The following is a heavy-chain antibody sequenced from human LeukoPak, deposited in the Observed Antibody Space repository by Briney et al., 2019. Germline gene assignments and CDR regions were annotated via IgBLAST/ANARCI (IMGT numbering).Heavy chain of an antibody. CDR1: GFTFSSYA. CDR2: ISYDGSNK. CDR3: ARDRYFDWFFDY. V-gene: IGHV3-30*04. D-gene: IGHD3-9*01. J-gene: IGHJ4*02. Sequence: GGSLRLSCAASGFTFSSYAMHWVRQAPRKGLERVAVISYDGSNKYYADSVKGRFTISRDNSKNTLYLQMNSLRAEDTAVYYCARDRYFDWFFDYWGQGTLVTVSS.